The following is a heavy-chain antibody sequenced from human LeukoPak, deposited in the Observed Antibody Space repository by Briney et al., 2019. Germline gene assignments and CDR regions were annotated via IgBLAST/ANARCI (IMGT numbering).Heavy chain of an antibody. CDR2: ISSSSGYI. CDR1: GFPFSTYN. CDR3: ARGSLQLWQRWYFDS. J-gene: IGHJ4*02. V-gene: IGHV3-21*01. D-gene: IGHD5-18*01. Sequence: GGSLRPSCVVSGFPFSTYNINWVRQAPGKGLEWVSSISSSSGYIYYADSVKGRFTISRDNAKTSLYLQMNSLRDEDTAVYYCARGSLQLWQRWYFDSWGQGTLVTVSS.